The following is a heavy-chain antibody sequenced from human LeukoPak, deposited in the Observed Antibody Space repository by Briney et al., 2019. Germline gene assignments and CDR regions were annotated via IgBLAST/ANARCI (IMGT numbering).Heavy chain of an antibody. Sequence: GGSLRPSCAASGFTFSSYGMHWVRQAPGKGLEWVAFIRYDGSNKYYADSVKGRFTISRDNSKNTLYLQMNSLRAEDTAVYYCGKVYGSGRSIPLRAFDTWGKGTMVTVSS. D-gene: IGHD3-10*01. CDR2: IRYDGSNK. V-gene: IGHV3-30*02. CDR3: GKVYGSGRSIPLRAFDT. J-gene: IGHJ3*02. CDR1: GFTFSSYG.